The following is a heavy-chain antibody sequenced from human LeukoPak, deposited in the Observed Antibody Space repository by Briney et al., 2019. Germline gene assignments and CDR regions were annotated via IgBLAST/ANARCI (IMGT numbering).Heavy chain of an antibody. J-gene: IGHJ6*03. CDR3: ARKAGYSYGRHYYYMDV. D-gene: IGHD5-18*01. V-gene: IGHV4-34*01. CDR1: GGSFSGYY. CDR2: INHSGST. Sequence: SETLSLTCAVYGGSFSGYYWSWIRQPPGKGLEWIGEINHSGSTNYNPSLKSRVTISVDTSKNQFSLKLISVTAADTAVYYCARKAGYSYGRHYYYMDVWGKGTTVTVSS.